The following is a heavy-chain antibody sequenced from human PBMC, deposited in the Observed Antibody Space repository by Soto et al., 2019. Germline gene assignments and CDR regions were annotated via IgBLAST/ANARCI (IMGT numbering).Heavy chain of an antibody. D-gene: IGHD3-10*01. Sequence: QVQLVQSGAEVKKPGSSVKVSCKASGGTFSSYAISWVRQAPGQGLEWMGGIIPIFGTANYAQKFQGRVTLTADESTSTAYMELSSLRSEDTAVYYCAREDKDYGSGSYYSNYFDYWGQGTLVTVSS. CDR1: GGTFSSYA. CDR2: IIPIFGTA. CDR3: AREDKDYGSGSYYSNYFDY. J-gene: IGHJ4*02. V-gene: IGHV1-69*01.